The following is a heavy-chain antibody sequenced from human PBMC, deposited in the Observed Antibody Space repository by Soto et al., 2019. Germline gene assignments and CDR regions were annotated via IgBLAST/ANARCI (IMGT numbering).Heavy chain of an antibody. CDR2: IDKVGTDS. V-gene: IGHV3-74*01. CDR1: EFTFSGRS. J-gene: IGHJ6*03. Sequence: EVQLVESGGGLVQTGGSLRLSCAASEFTFSGRSVHWVRQAPGKGLVWVSGIDKVGTDSTYADSVKGRFTSSRDNAKKTVYLQMNSLSVEDTAVSYCARGWFGPDVWGKGTTVTVSS. D-gene: IGHD3-10*01. CDR3: ARGWFGPDV.